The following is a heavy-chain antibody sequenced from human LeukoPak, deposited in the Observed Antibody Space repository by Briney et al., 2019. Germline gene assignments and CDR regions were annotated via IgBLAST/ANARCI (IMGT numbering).Heavy chain of an antibody. CDR1: GGSISSSSYY. CDR3: ARHIAAAGPDY. D-gene: IGHD6-13*01. V-gene: IGHV4-61*02. CDR2: IYTSGST. J-gene: IGHJ4*02. Sequence: SETLSLTCTVSGGSISSSSYYWSWIRQPPGKGLEWIGRIYTSGSTNYNPSLKSRVTISADTSKNQFSLKLSSVTAADTAVYYCARHIAAAGPDYWGQGTLVTVSS.